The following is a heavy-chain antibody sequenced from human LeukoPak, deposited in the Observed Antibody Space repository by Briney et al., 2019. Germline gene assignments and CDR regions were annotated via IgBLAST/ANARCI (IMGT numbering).Heavy chain of an antibody. CDR2: FDPEDGET. CDR3: ATGPLPQLEGPGYYMDV. CDR1: GGTFSSYA. D-gene: IGHD1-1*01. V-gene: IGHV1-24*01. Sequence: GASVKVSCKASGGTFSSYAISWGRQAPGKGLEWRGGFDPEDGETIYAQKFQGRVTMTEDTSTDTAYMELSSLRSEDTAVYYCATGPLPQLEGPGYYMDVWGKGTTVTVSS. J-gene: IGHJ6*03.